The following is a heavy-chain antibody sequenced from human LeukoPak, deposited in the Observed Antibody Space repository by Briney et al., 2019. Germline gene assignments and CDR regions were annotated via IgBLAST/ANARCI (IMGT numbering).Heavy chain of an antibody. CDR3: ARGNYGMDV. V-gene: IGHV1-8*02. CDR2: MNPDTGDT. J-gene: IGHJ6*02. Sequence: ASVKVSCKASGHTFTSYDIDWVRQATGQGLEWMGWMNPDTGDTGYAQKFQGRVTMTRNTSINTAYMELNSLRSEDTAVYYCARGNYGMDVWGQGTTVTVSS. CDR1: GHTFTSYD.